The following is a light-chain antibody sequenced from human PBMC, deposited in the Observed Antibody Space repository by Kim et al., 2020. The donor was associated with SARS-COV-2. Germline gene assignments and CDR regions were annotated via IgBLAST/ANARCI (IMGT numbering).Light chain of an antibody. CDR3: QAWDSSTVL. CDR2: QDT. CDR1: KLGHKY. J-gene: IGLJ3*02. Sequence: SYELTQPPSMSVSPGQTASITCSGDKLGHKYVSWYQQKPGQSPVLVIYQDTRRPSGIPEQFSGSNSGNTALLTLSGPQAMDEADYFCQAWDSSTVLFGGG. V-gene: IGLV3-1*01.